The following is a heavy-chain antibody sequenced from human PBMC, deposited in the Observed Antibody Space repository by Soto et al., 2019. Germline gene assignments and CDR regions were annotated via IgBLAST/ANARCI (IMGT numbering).Heavy chain of an antibody. Sequence: SETLSLTCTVSGGSLVNYYWSWIRQSPGKGPEWIGYIYFTGRTHYNPSLKSRVTMSVDTSRNQFSLNMYSVTAVDTAVYFCVRDRDILDVSPDKRRHFFHYGLDVWGQGTTVTVSS. CDR1: GGSLVNYY. CDR3: VRDRDILDVSPDKRRHFFHYGLDV. CDR2: IYFTGRT. V-gene: IGHV4-59*01. J-gene: IGHJ6*02. D-gene: IGHD2-15*01.